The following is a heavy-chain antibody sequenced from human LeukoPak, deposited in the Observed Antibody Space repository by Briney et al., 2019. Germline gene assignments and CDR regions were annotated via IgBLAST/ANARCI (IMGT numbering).Heavy chain of an antibody. CDR2: ISVSGGST. V-gene: IGHV3-23*01. J-gene: IGHJ4*02. CDR1: GFTFSTYG. Sequence: PGGPLRLSCAASGFTFSTYGMHWVRQAPGKGLEWVSAISVSGGSTYYADSVKGRFTISRDNSKNTLYLQMNSLRAEETAVYYCAKERSRGGDCLDYWGQGTLVTVSS. CDR3: AKERSRGGDCLDY. D-gene: IGHD2-21*02.